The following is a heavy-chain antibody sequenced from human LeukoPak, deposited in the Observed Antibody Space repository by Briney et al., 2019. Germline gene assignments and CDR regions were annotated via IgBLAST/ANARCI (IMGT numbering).Heavy chain of an antibody. CDR3: AREKSHEGAVITFGGVIVSNWFDP. D-gene: IGHD3-16*02. CDR1: GYTFTCYY. CDR2: INPSGGST. Sequence: ASVKVSCKASGYTFTCYYMHWVRQAPGQGLEWMGIINPSGGSTSYAQKFQGRVTMTRDTSTSTVYMELSSLRSEDTAVYYCAREKSHEGAVITFGGVIVSNWFDPWGQGTLVTVSS. J-gene: IGHJ5*02. V-gene: IGHV1-46*01.